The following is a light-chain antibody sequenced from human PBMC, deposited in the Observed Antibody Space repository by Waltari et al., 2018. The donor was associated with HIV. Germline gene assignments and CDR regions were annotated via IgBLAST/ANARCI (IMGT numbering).Light chain of an antibody. J-gene: IGKJ1*01. CDR3: QQSYTTPRT. V-gene: IGKV1-39*01. CDR2: AAS. Sequence: DIQMTQSPSSLSASVGDRVTITCRTSQTITNFLNWYQQKPGKAPNLLIYAASSLQSGVPSRFSGSRSGTDFTLTISNLQPEDFATYDCQQSYTTPRTFGQGTKVEIK. CDR1: QTITNF.